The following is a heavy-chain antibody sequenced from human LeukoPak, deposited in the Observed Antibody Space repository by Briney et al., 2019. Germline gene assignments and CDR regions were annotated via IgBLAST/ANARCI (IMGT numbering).Heavy chain of an antibody. Sequence: SETLSLTCSVSGDSIGSGRYYWTWIRQPAGKGLQWIGRLYTNENTNYNPSLVSRVSISVDTSKTQFFLKLTSVTAADTAVYFCARGVVTDDYYMDVWGKGTAITVSS. CDR3: ARGVVTDDYYMDV. CDR2: LYTNENT. CDR1: GDSIGSGRYY. J-gene: IGHJ6*03. V-gene: IGHV4-61*02. D-gene: IGHD2-21*02.